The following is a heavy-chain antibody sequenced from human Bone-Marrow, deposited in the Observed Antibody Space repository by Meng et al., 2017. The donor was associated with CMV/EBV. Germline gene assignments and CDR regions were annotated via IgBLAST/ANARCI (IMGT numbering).Heavy chain of an antibody. CDR2: IRYDGSNK. J-gene: IGHJ4*02. V-gene: IGHV3-30*02. CDR1: GFTFSSYG. CDR3: ARVDQIVGAYYFDY. D-gene: IGHD1-26*01. Sequence: GGSLRLSCAASGFTFSSYGMHWVRQAPGKGLEWVAFIRYDGSNKYYADSVKGRFTISRDNSKNTLYLQMNSLRAEDTALYYCARVDQIVGAYYFDYWGQGTLVTVSS.